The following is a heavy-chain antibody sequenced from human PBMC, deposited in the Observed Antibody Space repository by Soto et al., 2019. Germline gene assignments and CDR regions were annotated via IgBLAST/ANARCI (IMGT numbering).Heavy chain of an antibody. D-gene: IGHD3-16*02. Sequence: QVQLVQSGAEVKKPGSSVKVSCKASGGTFSSYPISWVRQAPGQGLEWVGGYIPIFGIANYAQKFQGRVTVTGDESTSTAYMELSSRRSEVTAVYDFARGCMFTFGGVIVEFAYWGQGTLVTVSS. CDR1: GGTFSSYP. V-gene: IGHV1-69*01. CDR2: YIPIFGIA. J-gene: IGHJ4*02. CDR3: ARGCMFTFGGVIVEFAY.